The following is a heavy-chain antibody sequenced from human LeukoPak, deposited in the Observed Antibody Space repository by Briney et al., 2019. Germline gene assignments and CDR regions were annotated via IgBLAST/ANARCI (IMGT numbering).Heavy chain of an antibody. CDR2: ISGSGSII. CDR3: AKLSGQQLVQDY. D-gene: IGHD6-13*01. CDR1: GFTFSSCV. V-gene: IGHV3-23*01. J-gene: IGHJ4*02. Sequence: GGSLRLSCAASGFTFSSCVMSWVRQAPVKGLEWVSGISGSGSIIYYADSVKGRFTISRDNSKNTLYLQMNSLRAEDTAVYYCAKLSGQQLVQDYWGQGTLVTFSS.